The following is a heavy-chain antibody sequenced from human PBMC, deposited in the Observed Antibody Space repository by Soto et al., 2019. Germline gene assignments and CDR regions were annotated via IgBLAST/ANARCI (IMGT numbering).Heavy chain of an antibody. Sequence: AGGSLRLSCADSGLTFSSYSMNWVRQAPGKGLEWVSSISSSSSYIYYADSVKGRFTISRDNAKNSLYLQMNSLRAEDTAVYYCARVYWYCSSTSCYTDYWGQGTLVTVSS. D-gene: IGHD2-2*02. V-gene: IGHV3-21*01. CDR3: ARVYWYCSSTSCYTDY. CDR2: ISSSSSYI. CDR1: GLTFSSYS. J-gene: IGHJ4*02.